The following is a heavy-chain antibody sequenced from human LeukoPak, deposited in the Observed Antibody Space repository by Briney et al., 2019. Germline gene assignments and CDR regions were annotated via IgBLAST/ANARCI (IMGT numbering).Heavy chain of an antibody. D-gene: IGHD1-26*01. CDR3: ARDLSEGVGANNYFDY. CDR1: GFTFDDYG. CDR2: INWNGGST. V-gene: IGHV3-20*04. Sequence: GGSLRLSCAASGFTFDDYGMSWVRQAPGKGLEWVSGINWNGGSTGYADSVKGRFTISRDNAKNSLYLQMNSLRAEDTALYYCARDLSEGVGANNYFDYWGQGTLVTVSS. J-gene: IGHJ4*02.